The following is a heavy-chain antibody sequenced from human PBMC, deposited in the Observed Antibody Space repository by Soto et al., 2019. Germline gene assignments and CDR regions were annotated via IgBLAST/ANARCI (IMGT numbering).Heavy chain of an antibody. J-gene: IGHJ4*02. V-gene: IGHV3-30*18. D-gene: IGHD2-2*01. CDR2: ISYDGSNK. CDR1: GFTFSSYG. Sequence: QVPLVESGGGVVQPGRSLRLSCAASGFTFSSYGMHWVRQAPGKGLEWVAVISYDGSNKYYADSVKGRFTISRDNSKNTLYLQMNSLRAEDTAVYYCAKDAIVVVPAAMDYWGQGTLVTVSS. CDR3: AKDAIVVVPAAMDY.